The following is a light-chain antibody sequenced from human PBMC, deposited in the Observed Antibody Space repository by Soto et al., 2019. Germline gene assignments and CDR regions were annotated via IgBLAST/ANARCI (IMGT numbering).Light chain of an antibody. J-gene: IGLJ2*01. CDR1: NSDIGAYNY. CDR3: SSYTSTNTLI. CDR2: DVT. Sequence: QSVLTQPASVSGSPGQSITISCTGTNSDIGAYNYVSWYQQHPGKAPKLMIYDVTNRPSGVSNRFSGSKSGNTASLTISGLQADDEADYYCSSYTSTNTLIFGGGTKVTVL. V-gene: IGLV2-14*01.